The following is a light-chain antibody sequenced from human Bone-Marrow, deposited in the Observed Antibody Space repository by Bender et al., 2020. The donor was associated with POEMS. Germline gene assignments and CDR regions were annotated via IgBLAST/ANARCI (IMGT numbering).Light chain of an antibody. CDR2: EVS. J-gene: IGLJ2*01. V-gene: IGLV2-23*02. CDR1: SSDVGSYNL. Sequence: QSALTQPASVSGSPGQSITTSCTGTSSDVGSYNLVSWYQQHPAKAPKLLIYEVSKRPSGVSNRFSGSKSGNTASLTISGLQAEDQADYYCSSYAGSSTFVVFGGGTKLTVL. CDR3: SSYAGSSTFVV.